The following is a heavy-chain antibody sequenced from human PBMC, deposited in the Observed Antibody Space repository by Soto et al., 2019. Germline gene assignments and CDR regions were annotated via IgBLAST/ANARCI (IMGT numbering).Heavy chain of an antibody. Sequence: SVKVSCKASGGTFSSYAISWVRQAPGQGLEWMGGIIPIFGTANYAQKFQGRVTITADESTSTAYMELSSLRSEDTAVYYCVRDSRRDGYNYDYWGQGTLVTVSS. CDR3: VRDSRRDGYNYDY. J-gene: IGHJ4*02. D-gene: IGHD5-12*01. CDR1: GGTFSSYA. V-gene: IGHV1-69*13. CDR2: IIPIFGTA.